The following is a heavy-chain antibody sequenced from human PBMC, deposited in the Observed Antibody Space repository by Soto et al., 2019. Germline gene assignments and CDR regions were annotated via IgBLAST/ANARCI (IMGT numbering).Heavy chain of an antibody. CDR2: ISGSGGST. V-gene: IGHV3-23*01. CDR1: GFTFSSYA. D-gene: IGHD6-19*01. Sequence: EVQLLESGGGLVQPGGSLRLSCAASGFTFSSYAMSWVRQAPGKGLEWVSAISGSGGSTYYADSVKGRFTITRDNSKHTLYLQMNSLRAEATTIYYCAKPAGQWQVGGGRSWFDPSGQGTLVTVSS. J-gene: IGHJ5*02. CDR3: AKPAGQWQVGGGRSWFDP.